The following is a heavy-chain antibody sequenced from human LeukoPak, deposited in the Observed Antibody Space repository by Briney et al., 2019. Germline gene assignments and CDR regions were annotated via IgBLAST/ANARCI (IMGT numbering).Heavy chain of an antibody. D-gene: IGHD3-22*01. CDR3: ARSLNYYDSSGYLDY. CDR1: GGSISSGGYY. Sequence: SETLSLTCTVSGGSISSGGYYWSWIRQHPGKGLEWIGYIYYSGSTYYNPSLKSRVTISVDTSKNQFSLKLNSVTAADTAVYYCARSLNYYDSSGYLDYWGQGTLVTVSS. J-gene: IGHJ4*02. CDR2: IYYSGST. V-gene: IGHV4-31*03.